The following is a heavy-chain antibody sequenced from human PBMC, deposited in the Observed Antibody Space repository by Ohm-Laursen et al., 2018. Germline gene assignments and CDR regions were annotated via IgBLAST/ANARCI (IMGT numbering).Heavy chain of an antibody. D-gene: IGHD3-3*01. Sequence: SLRLSCAASGFTFSDYYMSWIRQAPGKGLEWVSYISSSGSTIYYADSVKGRFTISRDNAQNSLYLQMNILRAEDTAIYYCARDPNTIFGVVICDYWGQGTLVTVSS. CDR3: ARDPNTIFGVVICDY. CDR1: GFTFSDYY. V-gene: IGHV3-11*04. CDR2: ISSSGSTI. J-gene: IGHJ4*02.